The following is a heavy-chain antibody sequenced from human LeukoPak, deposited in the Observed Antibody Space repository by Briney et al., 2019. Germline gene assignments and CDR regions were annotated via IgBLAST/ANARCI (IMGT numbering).Heavy chain of an antibody. CDR1: GGSFSGYY. CDR2: INHSGST. V-gene: IGHV4-34*01. Sequence: PSETLSLTCAVYGGSFSGYYWSWIRQPPGKGLEWIGEINHSGSTNYNPSLKSRVTISVDTSKNQFSLKLSSVTAADTAVYYCARGPLYYYGSGSPYFDYWGQGTLVTVSS. CDR3: ARGPLYYYGSGSPYFDY. D-gene: IGHD3-10*01. J-gene: IGHJ4*02.